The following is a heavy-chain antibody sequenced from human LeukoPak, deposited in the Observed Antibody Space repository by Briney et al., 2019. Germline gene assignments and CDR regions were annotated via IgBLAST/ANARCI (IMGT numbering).Heavy chain of an antibody. J-gene: IGHJ6*03. Sequence: GGSLRLSCAAPGFTFSSYEMNWVRQAPGKGLEWVSYISSSGSIIYYADSVKGRFTISRDNSKNTLYLQMNSLRAEDTAVYYCAKAGRGGAITMVRGVKGDYYYMDVWGKGTTVTISS. D-gene: IGHD3-10*01. CDR2: ISSSGSII. CDR1: GFTFSSYE. V-gene: IGHV3-48*03. CDR3: AKAGRGGAITMVRGVKGDYYYMDV.